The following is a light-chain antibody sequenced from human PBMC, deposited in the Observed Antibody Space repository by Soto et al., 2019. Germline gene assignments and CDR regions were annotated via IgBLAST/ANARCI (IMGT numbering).Light chain of an antibody. CDR1: SSNIGAGYD. CDR3: QSYDSSLSGFYV. CDR2: GNN. J-gene: IGLJ1*01. V-gene: IGLV1-40*01. Sequence: QSVLTQPPSVSGAPGQRVTISCTGSSSNIGAGYDVHWYQQLPGTAPKLLIYGNNNRPSGVPDRFSGSKSGTSASLAITGLQAEDEEDYYCQSYDSSLSGFYVFGTGTKLTVL.